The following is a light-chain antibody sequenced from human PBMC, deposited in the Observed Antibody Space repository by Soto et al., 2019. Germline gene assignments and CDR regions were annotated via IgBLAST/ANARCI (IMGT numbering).Light chain of an antibody. Sequence: QSALTQPASVSGSPGQSITISCTGTSSDVGGYNYVSWYQRHPGKAPKLMIYEVSNRPSGVSNRFSGSKSGNTASLTISGLQAEDEADYYCSSYTSSSTLRVFGTGTKLTVL. CDR2: EVS. J-gene: IGLJ1*01. CDR3: SSYTSSSTLRV. CDR1: SSDVGGYNY. V-gene: IGLV2-14*01.